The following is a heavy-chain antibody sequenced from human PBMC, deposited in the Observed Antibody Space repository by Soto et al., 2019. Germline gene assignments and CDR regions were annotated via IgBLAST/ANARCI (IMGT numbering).Heavy chain of an antibody. J-gene: IGHJ2*01. CDR1: GFTFRSYW. CDR3: ARDRYYGDYVVWYFDL. V-gene: IGHV3-7*03. CDR2: IKEDGSEK. Sequence: EVQLVESGGGLVQPGGSLRLSCAASGFTFRSYWMTWVRQAPGKGLEWVANIKEDGSEKYYVDSVRGRFIISRDNAKNSLHQQMNSLRAEDTAVYYWARDRYYGDYVVWYFDLWGRGTLVTVSS. D-gene: IGHD4-17*01.